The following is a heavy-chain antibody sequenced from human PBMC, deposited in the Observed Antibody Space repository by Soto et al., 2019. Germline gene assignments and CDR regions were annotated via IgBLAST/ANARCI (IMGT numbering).Heavy chain of an antibody. J-gene: IGHJ4*02. CDR2: ISGSGGST. CDR3: AKRNDYSETSFRYFDY. V-gene: IGHV3-23*01. D-gene: IGHD4-4*01. CDR1: GFTFSSYA. Sequence: EVQLLESGGGLVQPGGSLRLSCAASGFTFSSYAMSWVRQAPGKGLEWVSAISGSGGSTYYADSVKGRFTISRDNSKNTFYLQMNSLRAEDTAVYYCAKRNDYSETSFRYFDYWGQGTLVTVSS.